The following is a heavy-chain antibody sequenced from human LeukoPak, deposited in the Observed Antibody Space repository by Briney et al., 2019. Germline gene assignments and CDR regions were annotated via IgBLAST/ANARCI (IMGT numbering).Heavy chain of an antibody. CDR3: ARDGYCSSTTCFDY. V-gene: IGHV3-21*01. Sequence: GGSLRLSCAASGFTFSSYTMNWVRQAPGMGLEWVSSISGSSTYIYYADSVKGRFTISRDNAKNSLYLQMNSLRAEDTAVYYCARDGYCSSTTCFDYWGQGTLVTVSS. J-gene: IGHJ4*02. CDR2: ISGSSTYI. D-gene: IGHD2-2*03. CDR1: GFTFSSYT.